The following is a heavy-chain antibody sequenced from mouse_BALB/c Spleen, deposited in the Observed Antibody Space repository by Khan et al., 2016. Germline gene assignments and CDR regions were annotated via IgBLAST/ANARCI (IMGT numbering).Heavy chain of an antibody. Sequence: QFQLVQSGPELKKPGETVKISCKASGYTFTNYGMNWVKQAPGKGLKWMGWINPNTGEPTYAEEFKGRFAFSLETSASTAYLQINNLRNEDTATDVCARYYGSSYYAMDYWGQGTSVTVSS. CDR3: ARYYGSSYYAMDY. CDR1: GYTFTNYG. V-gene: IGHV9-3*02. D-gene: IGHD1-1*01. CDR2: INPNTGEP. J-gene: IGHJ4*01.